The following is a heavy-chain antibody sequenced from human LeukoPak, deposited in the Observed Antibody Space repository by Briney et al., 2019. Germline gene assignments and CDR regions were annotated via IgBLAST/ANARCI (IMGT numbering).Heavy chain of an antibody. Sequence: GGSLRLSCAASGFTFTSYEMNWVRQAPGKGLEWVSYISSSGSTIYYADSVKGRFTISRDNSKNTLYLQMNSLRAEDTAVYYCAKGYDSSGYSPFDYWGQGTLVTVSS. V-gene: IGHV3-48*03. CDR2: ISSSGSTI. J-gene: IGHJ4*02. D-gene: IGHD3-22*01. CDR1: GFTFTSYE. CDR3: AKGYDSSGYSPFDY.